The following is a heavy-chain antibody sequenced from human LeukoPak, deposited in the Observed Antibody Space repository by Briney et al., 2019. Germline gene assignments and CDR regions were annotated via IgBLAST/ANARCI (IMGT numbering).Heavy chain of an antibody. D-gene: IGHD5-18*01. V-gene: IGHV3-53*01. CDR2: IYSGGST. CDR3: ARDGRYSYGHDAFDI. CDR1: GFTVSSNY. J-gene: IGHJ3*02. Sequence: PGGSLRLSCAASGFTVSSNYMNWVRQAPGKGLEWVSVIYSGGSTYYADSVKGRFTISRDNSKNTLYLQMNSLRAEDTAVYYCARDGRYSYGHDAFDIWGQGTMVTVSS.